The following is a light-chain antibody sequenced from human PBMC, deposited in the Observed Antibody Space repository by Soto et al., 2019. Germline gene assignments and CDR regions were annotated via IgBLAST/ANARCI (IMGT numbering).Light chain of an antibody. CDR2: GAS. Sequence: EIVMTQSPATLSVSPGERATLSCRASQSVSSNLAWYQQKPGQAPRLLIYGASTRDTGIPARFSGSGSGTEFTLTISSLQSEDFAVYYCQQYNNWVRTFGPGTKVDI. CDR3: QQYNNWVRT. V-gene: IGKV3-15*01. J-gene: IGKJ3*01. CDR1: QSVSSN.